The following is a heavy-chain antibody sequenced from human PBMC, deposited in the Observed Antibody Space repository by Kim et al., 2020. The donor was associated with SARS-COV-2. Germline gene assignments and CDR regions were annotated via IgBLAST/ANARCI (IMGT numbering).Heavy chain of an antibody. CDR3: ARVPVGSSSWYYFDY. D-gene: IGHD6-13*01. Sequence: ADSVKGRFTISRDHAKNSLYLQMNSLGAEDTAVYYCARVPVGSSSWYYFDYWGQGTLVTVSS. V-gene: IGHV3-11*05. J-gene: IGHJ4*02.